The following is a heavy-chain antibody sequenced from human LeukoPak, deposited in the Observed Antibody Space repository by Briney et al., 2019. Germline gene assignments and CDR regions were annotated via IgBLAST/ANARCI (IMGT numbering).Heavy chain of an antibody. V-gene: IGHV1-2*02. J-gene: IGHJ4*02. CDR2: MHGGNGNT. Sequence: ASVKVSSKASGYKFISHYLQWVRQAPGLGPEWMGWMHGGNGNTRYAEKFEGRVTMTRDTSTGTAYMDLSTLTSDDTAVYYCAREGSYCVGGDCYSFDFWGQGTLVTVSS. D-gene: IGHD2-21*02. CDR1: GYKFISHY. CDR3: AREGSYCVGGDCYSFDF.